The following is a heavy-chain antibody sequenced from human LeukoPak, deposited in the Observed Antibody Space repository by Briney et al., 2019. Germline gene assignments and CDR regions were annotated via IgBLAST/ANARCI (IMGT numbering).Heavy chain of an antibody. CDR2: ISGTFIT. CDR1: GFTFSSFA. CDR3: ARGRGSSGWGLFDY. V-gene: IGHV3-23*01. Sequence: GGSLRLSCAAPGFTFSSFAMSWVRQAPGKGLEWVSTISGTFITYHAESVKGRFTISRDNSKNTLYLQMNSLRAEDTAVYYCARGRGSSGWGLFDYWGQGTLVTVSS. J-gene: IGHJ4*02. D-gene: IGHD6-19*01.